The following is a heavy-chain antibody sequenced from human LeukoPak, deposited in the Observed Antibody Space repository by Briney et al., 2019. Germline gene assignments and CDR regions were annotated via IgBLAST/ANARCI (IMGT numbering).Heavy chain of an antibody. Sequence: GGSLRLSCAASGFTFSSYAMSWVRQAPGKGLGWVAVISGSGGSTYYADSVKGRFTISRDNSKNTLYLQMNSLRAEDTAVYHCAKEPSGNYFDYWGQGTLVTVPS. CDR2: ISGSGGST. D-gene: IGHD6-19*01. V-gene: IGHV3-23*01. CDR1: GFTFSSYA. J-gene: IGHJ4*02. CDR3: AKEPSGNYFDY.